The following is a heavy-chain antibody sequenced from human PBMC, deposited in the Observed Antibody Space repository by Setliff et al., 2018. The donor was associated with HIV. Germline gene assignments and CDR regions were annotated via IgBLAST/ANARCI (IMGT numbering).Heavy chain of an antibody. Sequence: KASETLSLTCTVSGGSIINYFWSWIRLPPGKRLEWIGYIYYSGSTYYNPSLKSRVTISVDTSKNQFSLKLSSVTAADTAVYYCARPVEMANREFDYWGQGTLVTVSS. J-gene: IGHJ4*02. CDR1: GGSIINYF. CDR2: IYYSGST. CDR3: ARPVEMANREFDY. D-gene: IGHD1-26*01. V-gene: IGHV4-59*04.